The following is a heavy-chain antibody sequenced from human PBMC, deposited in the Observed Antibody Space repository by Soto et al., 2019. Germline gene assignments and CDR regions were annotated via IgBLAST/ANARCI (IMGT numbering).Heavy chain of an antibody. CDR2: IVVGSGNT. J-gene: IGHJ3*01. V-gene: IGHV1-58*02. D-gene: IGHD3-16*01. CDR3: AEDQPRVYDYIWGSYMELRELHL. Sequence: ASVKVSCKASGFTFTSSAMQWVRQARGQRLEWIGWIVVGSGNTNYAQKFQERVTITTDMSTSTAYMELSSLRSEDTAVYYCAEDQPRVYDYIWGSYMELRELHLWGQGTMVTVSS. CDR1: GFTFTSSA.